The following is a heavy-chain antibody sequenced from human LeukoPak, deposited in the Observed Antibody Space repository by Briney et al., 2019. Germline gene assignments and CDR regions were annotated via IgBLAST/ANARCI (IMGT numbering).Heavy chain of an antibody. D-gene: IGHD6-19*01. CDR3: AKGGTSSGWKN. CDR1: GFAFSSYA. CDR2: ISGSGGST. J-gene: IGHJ4*02. Sequence: PGGSLRLSCAASGFAFSSYAMSWVRQAPGKRLEWVSAISGSGGSTYYADSVKGRFTISRDNSKNTLYLQMNSLRAEDTAVYYCAKGGTSSGWKNWGQGTLVTVSS. V-gene: IGHV3-23*01.